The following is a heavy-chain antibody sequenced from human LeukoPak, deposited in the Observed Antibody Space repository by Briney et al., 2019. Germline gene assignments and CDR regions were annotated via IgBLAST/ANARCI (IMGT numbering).Heavy chain of an antibody. CDR1: GGSFSGYY. CDR2: INHSGST. J-gene: IGHJ6*03. Sequence: SETLSLTCAVYGGSFSGYYWSWIRQPPGKGLGWIGEINHSGSTNYNPSLKSRVTISVDTSKNQFSLKLSSVTAADTAVYYCARHVFNSPAVAGKNKIPKNYMDVWGKGTTVTISS. D-gene: IGHD6-19*01. CDR3: ARHVFNSPAVAGKNKIPKNYMDV. V-gene: IGHV4-34*01.